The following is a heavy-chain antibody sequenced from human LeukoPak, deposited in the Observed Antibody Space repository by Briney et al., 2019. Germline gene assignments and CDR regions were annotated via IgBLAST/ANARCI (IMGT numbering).Heavy chain of an antibody. CDR2: ISYDGSNK. V-gene: IGHV3-30*18. CDR3: AKTGLLPYFFDY. CDR1: GFTFSSYG. Sequence: AGGSLRLSCAASGFTFSSYGMHWVRQAPGKGLEWVAVISYDGSNKYYADSVKGRFTISRDNSKKTLYLQMNSLRVEDTAVYYCAKTGLLPYFFDYWGQGTLVIVSS. D-gene: IGHD3-22*01. J-gene: IGHJ4*02.